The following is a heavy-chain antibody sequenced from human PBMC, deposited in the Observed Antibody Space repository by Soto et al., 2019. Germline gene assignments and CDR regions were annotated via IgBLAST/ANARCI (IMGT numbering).Heavy chain of an antibody. V-gene: IGHV1-69*13. Sequence: SVKVSCKASGGTISSYAISWVRQAPGQGLEWMGGIIPIFGTANYAQKFQGRVTITADESTSTAYMELSSLRSEDTAVYYRARDVESGYDVYYFDYWGQGTLVTVSS. J-gene: IGHJ4*02. CDR3: ARDVESGYDVYYFDY. CDR2: IIPIFGTA. CDR1: GGTISSYA. D-gene: IGHD5-12*01.